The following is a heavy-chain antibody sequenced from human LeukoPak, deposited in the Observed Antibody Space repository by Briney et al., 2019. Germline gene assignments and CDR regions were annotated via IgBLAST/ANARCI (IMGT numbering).Heavy chain of an antibody. CDR1: GFTVSNNY. Sequence: GGSLRLSCAASGFTVSNNYMSWVRQAPGKGLEWVAIIYSAGSTYYADSVKGRFTISRDNSKDTLYLQMNSLRAGDTAVYYCAKYFYSSSYYGMDVWGQGTTVTVSS. CDR3: AKYFYSSSYYGMDV. CDR2: IYSAGST. J-gene: IGHJ6*02. V-gene: IGHV3-53*01. D-gene: IGHD3-9*01.